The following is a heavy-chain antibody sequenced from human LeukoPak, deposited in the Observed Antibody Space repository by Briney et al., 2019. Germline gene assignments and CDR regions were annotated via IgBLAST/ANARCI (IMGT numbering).Heavy chain of an antibody. CDR3: AKQAAGDDY. D-gene: IGHD6-13*01. Sequence: PGGSLRLSCAASRFIFTNYAMNWVRQAPGGGLEWVSGISVSGDRTYYADSVKGRFTISRDNSKNTVNLQMNSLRAEDTAVYYCAKQAAGDDYWGQGTLVTVSS. CDR2: ISVSGDRT. V-gene: IGHV3-23*01. J-gene: IGHJ4*02. CDR1: RFIFTNYA.